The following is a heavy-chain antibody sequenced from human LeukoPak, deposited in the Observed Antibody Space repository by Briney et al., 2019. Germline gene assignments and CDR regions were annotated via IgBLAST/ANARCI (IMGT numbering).Heavy chain of an antibody. CDR3: ARDLRGEAFDI. CDR2: IYSGGGT. Sequence: PGGSLRLSCAASGFTVSSNYISWVRQAPGKGLEWVSVIYSGGGTYYADSVKGRFTISRDNSKNTLYLQMNSLRAEDTAVYFCARDLRGEAFDIWGQGTMVTVSS. D-gene: IGHD3-10*01. CDR1: GFTVSSNY. J-gene: IGHJ3*02. V-gene: IGHV3-66*01.